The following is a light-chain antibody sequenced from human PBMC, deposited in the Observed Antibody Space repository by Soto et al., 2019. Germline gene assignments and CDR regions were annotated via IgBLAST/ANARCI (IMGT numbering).Light chain of an antibody. CDR1: SSDVGAYNY. CDR2: EVS. Sequence: QSVLTQPPSASGSPGQSVTISCTGTSSDVGAYNYVSWYQQHPDKAPKLMIYEVSKRPSGVPDRFSGSKSGNTASLTVSGLQAEDEADYYCSSYAGRSLVFGGGTKVTVL. CDR3: SSYAGRSLV. V-gene: IGLV2-8*01. J-gene: IGLJ2*01.